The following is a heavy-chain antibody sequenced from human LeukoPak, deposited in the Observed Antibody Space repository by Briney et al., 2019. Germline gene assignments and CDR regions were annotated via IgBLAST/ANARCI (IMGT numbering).Heavy chain of an antibody. CDR2: INHSGST. D-gene: IGHD2-15*01. J-gene: IGHJ4*02. Sequence: PSETLSLTCAVYGGSFSGYYWSWIRQPPGEGLEWIGEINHSGSTNYNPSLKSRVTISVDTSKNQFSLKLSSVTAADTAVYYCARGAPDIVVVVAATPTYPKYYFDYWGQGTLVTVSS. CDR3: ARGAPDIVVVVAATPTYPKYYFDY. V-gene: IGHV4-34*01. CDR1: GGSFSGYY.